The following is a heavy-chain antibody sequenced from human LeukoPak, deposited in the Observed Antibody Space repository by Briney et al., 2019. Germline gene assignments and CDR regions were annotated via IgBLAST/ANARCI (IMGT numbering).Heavy chain of an antibody. V-gene: IGHV4-30-4*01. CDR1: GGSISSGDYY. D-gene: IGHD2-8*02. CDR3: ASRVLASSDFDY. Sequence: SQTLSLTCTVSGGSISSGDYYWSWIRQPPGKGLEWIGEINDSGSTNYNPSLKSRVTISVDTSKNQFSLKLSSVTAADTAVYYCASRVLASSDFDYWGQGTLVTVSS. CDR2: INDSGST. J-gene: IGHJ4*02.